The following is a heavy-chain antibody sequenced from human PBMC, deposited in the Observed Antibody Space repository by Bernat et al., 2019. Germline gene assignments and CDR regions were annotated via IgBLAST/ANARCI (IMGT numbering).Heavy chain of an antibody. CDR1: GFTFSSYA. D-gene: IGHD5-18*01. Sequence: EVQLLECGGGLVQPGGSLRLSCAASGFTFSSYAMSWVRQAPGKGLEWVSAISGSGGSTYYADSVKGRFTISRDNSKNTLYLQMNSLRAEDTAVYYCAKRLPPSKGTAMVTFDYWGQGTLVTVSS. V-gene: IGHV3-23*01. J-gene: IGHJ4*02. CDR3: AKRLPPSKGTAMVTFDY. CDR2: ISGSGGST.